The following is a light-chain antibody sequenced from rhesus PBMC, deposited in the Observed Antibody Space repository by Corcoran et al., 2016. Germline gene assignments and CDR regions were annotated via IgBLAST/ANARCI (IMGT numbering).Light chain of an antibody. CDR1: QSLVHRDGKTY. CDR3: GQGTTVPYT. CDR2: QVS. Sequence: DVVMTQSPLSLPVTPGQAASISCRSSQSLVHRDGKTYLNWLQQKPGQPPRRLIYQVSNRDFGVPDGFSGSGAGTECTLKISRVEAEDVGVYYCGQGTTVPYTFGQGTKVEIK. V-gene: IGKV2S8*01. J-gene: IGKJ2*01.